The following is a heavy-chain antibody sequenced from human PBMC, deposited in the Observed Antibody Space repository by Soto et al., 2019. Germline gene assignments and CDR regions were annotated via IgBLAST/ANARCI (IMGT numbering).Heavy chain of an antibody. CDR2: IYPGDSDT. J-gene: IGHJ6*02. CDR1: GYSFTSYW. CDR3: ARESPHIAAAGTYYYYGMDV. V-gene: IGHV5-51*01. Sequence: GESLKISCKGSGYSFTSYWIGWVRQMPGKGLEWMGIIYPGDSDTRYSPSFQGQVTISADKSISTAYLQWSSLKASDTAMYYCARESPHIAAAGTYYYYGMDVWGQGTTVTVSS. D-gene: IGHD6-13*01.